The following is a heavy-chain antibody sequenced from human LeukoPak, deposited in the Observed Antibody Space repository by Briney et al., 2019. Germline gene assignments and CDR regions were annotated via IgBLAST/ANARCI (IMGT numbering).Heavy chain of an antibody. CDR2: ISSSSSYI. CDR3: ARDREDIAAADGGFDP. Sequence: GSLRLSCAASGFTFSSYSMNWVRQAPGKGLEWVSSISSSSSYIYYADSVEGRFTISRDNAKNSLYLQMNSLRAEDTAVYYCARDREDIAAADGGFDPWGQGTLVTVSS. CDR1: GFTFSSYS. D-gene: IGHD6-13*01. J-gene: IGHJ5*02. V-gene: IGHV3-21*01.